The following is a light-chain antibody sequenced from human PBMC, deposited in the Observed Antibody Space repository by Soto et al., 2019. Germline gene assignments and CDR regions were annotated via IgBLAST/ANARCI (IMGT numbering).Light chain of an antibody. CDR2: LGS. Sequence: DIVMTQSPLSLPVTPGEPSSISCXSSXILLHTNGKKYMDWYLQKPGQSPQLLIYLGSNRASGVPDRFSGSGSGTDFSLKISRVEAEDVGVYYCMQALQTPITFGQGTRL. CDR3: MQALQTPIT. CDR1: XILLHTNGKKY. V-gene: IGKV2-28*01. J-gene: IGKJ5*01.